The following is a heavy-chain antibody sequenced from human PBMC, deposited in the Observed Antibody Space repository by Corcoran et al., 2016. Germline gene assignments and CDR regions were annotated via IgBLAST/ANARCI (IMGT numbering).Heavy chain of an antibody. D-gene: IGHD3-16*02. CDR2: ISYDGSNK. Sequence: QVQLVESGGGVVQPGRSLRLSCAASGFTFSSYGMHWVRQAPGKGLEWVAVISYDGSNKYYADSVKGRFTISRDNSKNTLYLQMNSLRAEDTVVYYCAKELVDDYVWGSYRWAGFGNHDAFDIWGQGTMVTVSS. V-gene: IGHV3-30*18. J-gene: IGHJ3*02. CDR1: GFTFSSYG. CDR3: AKELVDDYVWGSYRWAGFGNHDAFDI.